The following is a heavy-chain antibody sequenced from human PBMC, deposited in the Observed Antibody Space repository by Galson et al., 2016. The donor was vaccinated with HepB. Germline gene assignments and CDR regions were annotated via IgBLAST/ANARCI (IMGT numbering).Heavy chain of an antibody. Sequence: SLRLSCAASGFPFSNYWMHWVRQAPGKGPVGVSRTNSDGSSTTYADSVKGRFTISRDNAKNTLYLQMNSLRAEDTALYYCTRVHREGIAAAGLQIWGQGTLVIVSS. J-gene: IGHJ4*02. D-gene: IGHD6-13*01. CDR3: TRVHREGIAAAGLQI. V-gene: IGHV3-74*01. CDR2: TNSDGSST. CDR1: GFPFSNYW.